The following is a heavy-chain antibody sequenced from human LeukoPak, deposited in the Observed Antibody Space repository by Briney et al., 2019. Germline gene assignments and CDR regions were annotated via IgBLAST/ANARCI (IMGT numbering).Heavy chain of an antibody. J-gene: IGHJ5*02. V-gene: IGHV4-31*03. CDR1: GGSISSGGYY. CDR2: IYYSGST. Sequence: SETLSLTCTVSGGSISSGGYYWSWIRQHPGKGLEWIGYIYYSGSTYYNPSLKSRVTISVDTSKNQFSLRLSSVTAADTAVYYCARLQYGSGTSCYWFDPWGQGTLVTVSS. CDR3: ARLQYGSGTSCYWFDP. D-gene: IGHD2-2*01.